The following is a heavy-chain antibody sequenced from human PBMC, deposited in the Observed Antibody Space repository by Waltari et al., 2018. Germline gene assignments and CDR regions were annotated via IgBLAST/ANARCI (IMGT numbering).Heavy chain of an antibody. D-gene: IGHD3-22*01. CDR1: GGTFSSYA. J-gene: IGHJ6*02. CDR2: IIPIFGTA. CDR3: ARAGYYYDSSGYRYYYYGMDV. V-gene: IGHV1-69*13. Sequence: QVQLVQSGAEVKKPGSSVKVSCKASGGTFSSYAISWVRQAPGPGLEWMGGIIPIFGTANYAQKFQGRVTITADESTSTAYMELSSLRSEDTAVYYCARAGYYYDSSGYRYYYYGMDVWGQGTTVTVSS.